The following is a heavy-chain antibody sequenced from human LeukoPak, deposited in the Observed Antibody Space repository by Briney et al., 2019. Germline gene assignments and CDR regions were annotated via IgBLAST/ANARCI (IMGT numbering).Heavy chain of an antibody. CDR3: ARRTGYYYGSGSWLDY. Sequence: KPSETLSLTCAVYGGSFSGYYWSWIRQPPGKGLEWIGEINHSGSTNYNPSLKSRVTISVDTSKNQFSLKLSSVTAADTAVYYCARRTGYYYGSGSWLDYWGQGTLVTVSS. CDR2: INHSGST. CDR1: GGSFSGYY. J-gene: IGHJ4*02. D-gene: IGHD3-10*01. V-gene: IGHV4-34*01.